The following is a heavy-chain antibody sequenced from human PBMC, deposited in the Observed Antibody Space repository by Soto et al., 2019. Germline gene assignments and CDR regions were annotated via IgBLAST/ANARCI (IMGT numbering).Heavy chain of an antibody. Sequence: QVQLQESGPGLVEPSGTLSLTCGVSGDSFSSSNWWTWVRQPPGKGLEWIGDILHTGHTDYSPSLRSRLTISIDSSKKEFSLTLTSVTATDTAIYYCARSARRVDGKWYLDYWGQGVLVTVSS. CDR2: ILHTGHT. J-gene: IGHJ4*02. CDR1: GDSFSSSNW. CDR3: ARSARRVDGKWYLDY. V-gene: IGHV4-4*02. D-gene: IGHD2-15*01.